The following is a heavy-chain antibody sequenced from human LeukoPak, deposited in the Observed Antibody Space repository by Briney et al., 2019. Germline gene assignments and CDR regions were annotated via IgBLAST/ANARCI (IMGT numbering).Heavy chain of an antibody. CDR1: GGSIDSNS. Sequence: PSETLSLTCTVSGGSIDSNSWTWIRQPPGKGLEWIGYIYYSGTTNNNPSLKSRVTMSVDMSKNQFSLKLSSVTAADTAVYYCARRSSSWKNWFDPWGQGTLVTVSS. D-gene: IGHD6-13*01. J-gene: IGHJ5*02. CDR3: ARRSSSWKNWFDP. CDR2: IYYSGTT. V-gene: IGHV4-59*01.